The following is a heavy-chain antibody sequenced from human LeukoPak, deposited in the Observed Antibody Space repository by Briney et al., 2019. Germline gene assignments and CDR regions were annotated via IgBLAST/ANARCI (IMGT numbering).Heavy chain of an antibody. Sequence: GGSLRLSCAASGFTFSSYAMSWVRQAPGKGLEWVSAISGSGGSTYYADSVKGRFTISRDNSKNTLYLQMNSLRAEDTAVYYCAKSSQDKSYYDFWSGYINGYFDYWGQGTLVTVSS. D-gene: IGHD3-3*01. CDR2: ISGSGGST. CDR1: GFTFSSYA. V-gene: IGHV3-23*01. CDR3: AKSSQDKSYYDFWSGYINGYFDY. J-gene: IGHJ4*02.